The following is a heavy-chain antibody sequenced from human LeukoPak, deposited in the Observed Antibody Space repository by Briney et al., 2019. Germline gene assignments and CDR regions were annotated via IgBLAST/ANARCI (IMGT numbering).Heavy chain of an antibody. CDR2: IYYSGST. CDR1: GGSISSYY. D-gene: IGHD5-12*01. CDR3: ARSPDSGYDYFYYYYMDV. V-gene: IGHV4-59*01. J-gene: IGHJ6*03. Sequence: PSETLSLTCTVSGGSISSYYWSWIRQPPGKGLEWIGYIYYSGSTNYNPSLKSRVTISVDTSENQFSLKLSSVTAADTAVYYCARSPDSGYDYFYYYYMDVWGKGTTVTVSS.